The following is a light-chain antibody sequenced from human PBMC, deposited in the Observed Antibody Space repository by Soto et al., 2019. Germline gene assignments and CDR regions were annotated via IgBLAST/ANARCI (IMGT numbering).Light chain of an antibody. CDR1: QTISSSY. CDR3: QQYATSPT. J-gene: IGKJ1*01. V-gene: IGKV3-20*01. Sequence: EIVLTQSPATLSLSPGERATLSCMASQTISSSYLAWYQQKPGQAPRLLIYGASSRATGIPDRFSGSGSGSDFTLTISRLEPEDFAVYYCQQYATSPTFGQGTKVDIK. CDR2: GAS.